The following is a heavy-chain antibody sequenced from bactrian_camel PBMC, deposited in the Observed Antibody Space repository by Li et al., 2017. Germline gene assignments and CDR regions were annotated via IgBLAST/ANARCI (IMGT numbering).Heavy chain of an antibody. Sequence: VQLVESGGGSVQHGGSLRLSCSASMFTYSRLCMAWFRQTPGKEREVVASLDSDGTTEYADSVKGRFTISKDNKNNTLYLQVNNLKPEDTAMYSCAADLIPIDIMSPVPLLDPPYWGQGTQVTVS. J-gene: IGHJ4*01. CDR1: MFTYSRLC. CDR2: LDSDGTT. V-gene: IGHV3S67*01. D-gene: IGHD2*01. CDR3: AADLIPIDIMSPVPLLDPPY.